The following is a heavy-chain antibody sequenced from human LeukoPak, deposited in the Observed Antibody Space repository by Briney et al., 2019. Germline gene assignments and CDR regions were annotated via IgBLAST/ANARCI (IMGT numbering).Heavy chain of an antibody. CDR2: IYYSGST. D-gene: IGHD6-6*01. J-gene: IGHJ3*02. Sequence: PSETLSLTCTVSGGSISSYYWSWIRQPPGKGLEWIGYIYYSGSTNYNPSLKSRVTISVDRSKNQFSLKLSSVTAADTAVYYCARWGSSSSFNIWGQGTMVTVSS. CDR3: ARWGSSSSFNI. CDR1: GGSISSYY. V-gene: IGHV4-59*12.